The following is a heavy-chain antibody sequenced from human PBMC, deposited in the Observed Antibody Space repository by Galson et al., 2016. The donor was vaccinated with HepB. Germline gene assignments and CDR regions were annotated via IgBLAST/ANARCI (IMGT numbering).Heavy chain of an antibody. CDR3: ARGNYGADH. J-gene: IGHJ4*02. CDR1: GFTFSAYW. CDR2: IKLDGSGE. V-gene: IGHV3-7*03. Sequence: SLRLSCAASGFTFSAYWMTWVRQAPGKGLEWVANIKLDGSGESYVDSVRGRFTISRDNGKNSLYLQMNSLRTEDTAVYYCARGNYGADHWGRGTLVTVSS. D-gene: IGHD4/OR15-4a*01.